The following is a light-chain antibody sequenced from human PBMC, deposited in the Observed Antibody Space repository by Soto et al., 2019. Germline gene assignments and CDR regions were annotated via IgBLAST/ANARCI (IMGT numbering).Light chain of an antibody. J-gene: IGLJ3*02. V-gene: IGLV1-44*01. Sequence: QSVLTQPPSASGTPGQRVIISCSGSSSNIGSNSGNWYQQLPGTAPKLLIYNTYQRPLGVPDRFSGSKSGTSASLAISGLQSEDEGDYFCAAWDDNLNGPVFGGGTKLTVL. CDR1: SSNIGSNS. CDR2: NTY. CDR3: AAWDDNLNGPV.